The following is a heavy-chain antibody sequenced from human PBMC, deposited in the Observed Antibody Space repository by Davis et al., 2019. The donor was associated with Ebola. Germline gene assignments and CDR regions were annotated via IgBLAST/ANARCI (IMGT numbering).Heavy chain of an antibody. CDR2: IYYTGSV. V-gene: IGHV4-59*11. CDR1: DDSFSSHY. D-gene: IGHD5-24*01. J-gene: IGHJ4*02. CDR3: VRGQSQDGNNPRPFDQ. Sequence: PSETLSLTCTVTDDSFSSHYWSWVRQPPGKGLEWIGNIYYTGSVNYNPSLKSRLAMSIDTPRNQFSLRLRSVTAADTAVYYCVRGQSQDGNNPRPFDQWGQGTLVTVSS.